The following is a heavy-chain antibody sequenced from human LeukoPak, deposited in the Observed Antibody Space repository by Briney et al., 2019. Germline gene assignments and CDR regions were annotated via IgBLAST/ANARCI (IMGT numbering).Heavy chain of an antibody. CDR3: ARSLAYGSGRKRMAVKGYFDY. D-gene: IGHD3-10*01. CDR2: TYYRFKWYN. J-gene: IGHJ4*02. V-gene: IGHV6-1*01. Sequence: SQTLSLTCAISGDSVSSNSAAWNWIRQSPSRGLEWLGRTYYRFKWYNDYAVSVKSRITINPDTSKNQFSLQLSSVTAADTAVYYCARSLAYGSGRKRMAVKGYFDYWGQGTLVTVSS. CDR1: GDSVSSNSAA.